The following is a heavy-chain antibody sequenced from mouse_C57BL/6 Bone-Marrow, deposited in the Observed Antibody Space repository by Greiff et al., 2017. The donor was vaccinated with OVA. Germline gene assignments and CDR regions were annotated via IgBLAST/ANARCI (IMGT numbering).Heavy chain of an antibody. D-gene: IGHD1-1*01. Sequence: DVQLQESGTVLARPGASVKMSCKTSGYTFTSYWMHWVKQRPGQGLEWIGAIYPGNSDTSYNQKFKGKAKLTAVTSASTAYMELSSLTNEDSAVYYCTGLITTDYYAMDYWGQGTSVTVSS. V-gene: IGHV1-5*01. CDR3: TGLITTDYYAMDY. J-gene: IGHJ4*01. CDR1: GYTFTSYW. CDR2: IYPGNSDT.